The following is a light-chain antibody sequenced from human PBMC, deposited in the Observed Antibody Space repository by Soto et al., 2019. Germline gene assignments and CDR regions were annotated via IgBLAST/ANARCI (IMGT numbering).Light chain of an antibody. J-gene: IGLJ1*01. CDR3: QSYDSSLSGLV. Sequence: QLVLTQPPSVSGAPGQRVTISCTGSSSNIGAGYDVHWYQQLPGTAPKLLIYGNSNRPSGVPDRFSGSKSGTSASLAITGLQAEDEADYYGQSYDSSLSGLVFGTGTKVTVL. CDR2: GNS. CDR1: SSNIGAGYD. V-gene: IGLV1-40*01.